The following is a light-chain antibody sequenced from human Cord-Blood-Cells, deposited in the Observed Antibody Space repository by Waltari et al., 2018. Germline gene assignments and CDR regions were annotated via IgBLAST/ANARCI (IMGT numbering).Light chain of an antibody. Sequence: QSALPQPASVSGSPGQSITIPRTGTSTDGGGYNYVPWYQQQPGKAPKRMIYDVSNRPTGVSNRFSGSKSGNTASLTISGLQAEDDADYYCSSYTSSSTRVFGVGTKLTVL. CDR2: DVS. J-gene: IGLJ3*02. CDR3: SSYTSSSTRV. V-gene: IGLV2-14*03. CDR1: STDGGGYNY.